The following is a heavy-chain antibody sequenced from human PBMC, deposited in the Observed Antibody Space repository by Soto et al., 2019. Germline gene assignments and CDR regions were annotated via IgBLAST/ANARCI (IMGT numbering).Heavy chain of an antibody. CDR3: ARRDWSGSTSHFYFDY. J-gene: IGHJ4*02. V-gene: IGHV4-4*03. Sequence: PETLSLNCAVSGDSIIRSNWWNWVRQPPGKGLEWIGEIYHSASTDDKPSLESRVAMSVDASKNQFSLKLTSATAADTAVYYCARRDWSGSTSHFYFDYWGKGVLATVSS. CDR1: GDSIIRSNW. CDR2: IYHSAST. D-gene: IGHD3-9*01.